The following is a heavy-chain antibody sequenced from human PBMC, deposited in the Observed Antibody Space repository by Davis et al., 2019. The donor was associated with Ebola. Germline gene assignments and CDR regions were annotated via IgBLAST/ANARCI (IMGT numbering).Heavy chain of an antibody. CDR3: ARLQLLRLVGYYYGMDV. Sequence: GGSLRLSCAASGFTVSSSYMYWVRQAPGKGLEWVSVIYSSGATYYADSVKGRFTISRDKSKKTMYLQLNSLRGEDTAVYYCARLQLLRLVGYYYGMDVWGKGTTVTVSS. CDR2: IYSSGAT. CDR1: GFTVSSSY. D-gene: IGHD1-26*01. J-gene: IGHJ6*04. V-gene: IGHV3-53*01.